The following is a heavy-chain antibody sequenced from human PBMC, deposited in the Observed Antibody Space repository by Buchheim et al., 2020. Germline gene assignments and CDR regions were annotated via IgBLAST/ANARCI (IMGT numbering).Heavy chain of an antibody. CDR1: GGSISSSSYY. Sequence: QLQLQESGPGLVKPSETLSLTCTVSGGSISSSSYYWGWIRQPPGKGLEWIGSIYYSGSPSYNPSLKSRVTISVDTSKNQFSLKLSSVTAADTAVYYCARQNQMAVAGYNWFDPWGQGTL. J-gene: IGHJ5*02. V-gene: IGHV4-39*01. D-gene: IGHD6-19*01. CDR2: IYYSGSP. CDR3: ARQNQMAVAGYNWFDP.